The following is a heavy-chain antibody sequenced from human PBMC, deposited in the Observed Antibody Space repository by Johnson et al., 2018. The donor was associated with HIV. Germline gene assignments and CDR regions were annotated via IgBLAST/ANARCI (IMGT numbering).Heavy chain of an antibody. CDR3: AREGTMIGAFDI. CDR2: ISYDGSNK. V-gene: IGHV3-30*19. Sequence: QVQLVESGGGVVQPGRSLRVSCAASGFTFSSYGMHWVRQAPGKGLEWVAVISYDGSNKYYADSVKGRFTISRDNDKNSLFMEMNSLTAEDTAVYYCAREGTMIGAFDIWGQGTMVTVSS. D-gene: IGHD3-22*01. CDR1: GFTFSSYG. J-gene: IGHJ3*02.